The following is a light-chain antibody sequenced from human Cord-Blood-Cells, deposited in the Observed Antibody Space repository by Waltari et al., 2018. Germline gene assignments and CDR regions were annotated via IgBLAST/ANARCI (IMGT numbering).Light chain of an antibody. J-gene: IGKJ2*01. CDR2: GAS. CDR1: QSVNSN. V-gene: IGKV3D-15*01. Sequence: EIVMTQYTATLSVSPGERATLSCRASQSVNSNLAWYQQKPGQAPRLLIYGASIRATGIPARFTVSGSGTEFTLTISSLQSEDFAVYYCQQYNNWPPYTFGQGTKLEIK. CDR3: QQYNNWPPYT.